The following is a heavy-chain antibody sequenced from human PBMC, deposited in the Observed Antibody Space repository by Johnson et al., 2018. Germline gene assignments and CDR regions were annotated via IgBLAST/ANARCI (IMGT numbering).Heavy chain of an antibody. CDR3: ARDGGLGPAAINYYYGMDV. V-gene: IGHV3-74*01. CDR2: INSDGSST. D-gene: IGHD2-2*01. Sequence: VQLQESGGGLVQPGGSLRLSCAASGFTFSSYWMHWVRQAPGKGLVWVSRINSDGSSTSYADSVKGRFTISRDNAKNTLYLQMNSLRAEDTAVYSCARDGGLGPAAINYYYGMDVWGQGTTVTVSS. CDR1: GFTFSSYW. J-gene: IGHJ6*02.